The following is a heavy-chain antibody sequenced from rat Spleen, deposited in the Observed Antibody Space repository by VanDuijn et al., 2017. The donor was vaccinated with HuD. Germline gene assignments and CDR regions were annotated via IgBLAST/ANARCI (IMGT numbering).Heavy chain of an antibody. V-gene: IGHV2S63*01. Sequence: EVQLKESGPGLVQPSQTLSLTCTVSGFSLTDYSVHWVRQPPGKSLEWMGVMWSGGGTAYNSALKSRLSISRDTSKSQVFLKMNSLQSEDTTTYYCARGAYGGYSEWFDYWGQGVMVTVSS. CDR2: MWSGGGT. D-gene: IGHD1-11*01. CDR3: ARGAYGGYSEWFDY. CDR1: GFSLTDYS. J-gene: IGHJ2*01.